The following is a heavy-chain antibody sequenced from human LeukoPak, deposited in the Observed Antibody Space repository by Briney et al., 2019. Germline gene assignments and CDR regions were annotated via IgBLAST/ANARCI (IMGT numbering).Heavy chain of an antibody. J-gene: IGHJ5*02. CDR3: ARVGLVVVPAAINWFDP. D-gene: IGHD2-2*02. V-gene: IGHV1-18*01. CDR2: ISAYNGNT. Sequence: ASVKVSFKASGYTFTSYGISWVRQAPGQGLEWMGWISAYNGNTNYAQKLQGRVTMTTDTSTSTAYMELRSLRSDDTAVYYCARVGLVVVPAAINWFDPWGQGTLVTVSS. CDR1: GYTFTSYG.